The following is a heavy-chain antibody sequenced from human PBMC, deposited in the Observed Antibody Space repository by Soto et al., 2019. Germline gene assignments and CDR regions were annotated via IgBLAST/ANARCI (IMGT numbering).Heavy chain of an antibody. V-gene: IGHV4-61*01. CDR1: GGSVSSGSYY. CDR2: IYYSGST. J-gene: IGHJ6*02. Sequence: QVQLQESGPGLVKPSETLSLTCTVYGGSVSSGSYYWSWIRQPPGKGLEWIGYIYYSGSTNYNPSLKSRVTISVDTSKNQFSLKLSSVTAADTAVYYCARVPRVFGVVIIGYYYYGMDVWGQGTTVTVSS. D-gene: IGHD3-3*01. CDR3: ARVPRVFGVVIIGYYYYGMDV.